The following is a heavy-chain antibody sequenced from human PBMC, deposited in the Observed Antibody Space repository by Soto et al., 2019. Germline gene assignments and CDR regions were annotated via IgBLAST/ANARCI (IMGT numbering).Heavy chain of an antibody. CDR1: GFSLSSSGVG. CDR3: AHSVYDSSSYYVPDAFDI. D-gene: IGHD3-22*01. Sequence: QITLKESGPTLVKPPQTLTLTCTFSGFSLSSSGVGGGGIRQPPGKALVWLALIYRNEDKGYSPSLKSRLTTTKDTYKNQVVLTMTNMDPVDTATYCGAHSVYDSSSYYVPDAFDIWGQGTMVTVSS. J-gene: IGHJ3*02. CDR2: IYRNEDK. V-gene: IGHV2-5*01.